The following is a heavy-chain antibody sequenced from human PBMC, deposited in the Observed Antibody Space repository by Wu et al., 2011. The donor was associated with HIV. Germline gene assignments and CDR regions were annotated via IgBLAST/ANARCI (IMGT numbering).Heavy chain of an antibody. CDR3: ARGGDLEWINYYFYYYMDV. J-gene: IGHJ6*03. Sequence: TFSSYAISWVRQAPGQGLEWMGRIIPIFGTVNYAQKFQGRVTIIADKSTSTAYMELSSLRSEDTAVYYCARGGDLEWINYYFYYYMDVWGKGTTVTVSS. D-gene: IGHD3-3*01. CDR2: IIPIFGTV. CDR1: TFSSYA. V-gene: IGHV1-69*06.